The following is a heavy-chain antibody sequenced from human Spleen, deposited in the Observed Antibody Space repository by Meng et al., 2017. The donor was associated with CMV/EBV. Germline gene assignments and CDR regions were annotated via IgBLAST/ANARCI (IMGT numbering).Heavy chain of an antibody. CDR2: IDPNSGAT. V-gene: IGHV1-2*02. Sequence: ASVKVSCKAFGYTFSGHYIHWVRQAPGQGLQWMGWIDPNSGATHYAQRFQGRVTMTRDTSISTAYMDLSSLTSDDTAVYYCARELRFLECFPAGYYYGMEVWGQGTTVTVSS. D-gene: IGHD3-3*01. CDR1: GYTFSGHY. CDR3: ARELRFLECFPAGYYYGMEV. J-gene: IGHJ6*02.